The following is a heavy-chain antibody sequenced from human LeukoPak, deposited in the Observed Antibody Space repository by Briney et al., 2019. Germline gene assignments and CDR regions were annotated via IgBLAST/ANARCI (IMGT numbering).Heavy chain of an antibody. CDR3: VTVPPYRSFDN. V-gene: IGHV4-38-2*01. D-gene: IGHD1-26*01. Sequence: SETLSLTCAVSGYSISSDYYWGWVRPPPGKRLEWIGNIYHNEKTYYNPSLKSRVTLSVDTSKNQFSLRLSSVTAADTAVYYCVTVPPYRSFDNWGLGTLVTVSS. J-gene: IGHJ4*02. CDR1: GYSISSDYY. CDR2: IYHNEKT.